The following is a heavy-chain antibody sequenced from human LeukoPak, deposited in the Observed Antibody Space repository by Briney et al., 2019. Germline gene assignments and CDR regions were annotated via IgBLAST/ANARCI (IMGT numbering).Heavy chain of an antibody. CDR2: IFNCGSN. CDR1: GGSISSSTYF. V-gene: IGHV4-39*01. Sequence: SETLSLTCTVSGGSISSSTYFWGWIRQPPGKGVEWIGSIFNCGSNYYNPSHKSRVTISVATSKNQFSLKRNSVTAADTAVYYCARHGSYYFWFDPWGQGTLVTVSS. CDR3: ARHGSYYFWFDP. D-gene: IGHD1-26*01. J-gene: IGHJ5*02.